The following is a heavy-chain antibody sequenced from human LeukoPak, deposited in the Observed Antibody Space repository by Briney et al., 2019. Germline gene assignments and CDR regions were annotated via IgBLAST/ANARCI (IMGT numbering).Heavy chain of an antibody. D-gene: IGHD3-9*01. J-gene: IGHJ4*02. CDR3: AKGTYFDWLLSRGYYFDY. CDR1: RCTFSSYS. Sequence: GGSLRLSCAASRCTFSSYSVTWVSQAPGKGLEWVSTISGSGGSTYYADSVKGRFTISRDNSKNTLYLQMGSLRAEDTAVYYCAKGTYFDWLLSRGYYFDYWGQGSLVTVSS. CDR2: ISGSGGST. V-gene: IGHV3-23*01.